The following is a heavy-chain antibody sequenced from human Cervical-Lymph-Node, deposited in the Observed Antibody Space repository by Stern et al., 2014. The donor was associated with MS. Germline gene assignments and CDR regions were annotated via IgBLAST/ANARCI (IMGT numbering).Heavy chain of an antibody. CDR3: ARGGGVNDY. Sequence: VQLVQSGGVLVKPGGSLRLSCVASGFPFNTAWMSWVRQVPGRGLEWVGRIKSKKDGETTDYAAPGIGRFTISRDDSKNTLYLQMNSLKTEDTALYYCARGGGVNDYWGQGTLVAVSS. J-gene: IGHJ4*02. CDR2: IKSKKDGETT. CDR1: GFPFNTAW. V-gene: IGHV3-15*01. D-gene: IGHD4-23*01.